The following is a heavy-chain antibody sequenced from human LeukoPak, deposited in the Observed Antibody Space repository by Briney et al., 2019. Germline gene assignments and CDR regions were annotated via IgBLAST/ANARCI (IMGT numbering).Heavy chain of an antibody. Sequence: PGASPRLSCAASGFPISSYWVSWVRQAPGNGLEWLGHNKPDGSEKYYVDSVKGRFTISRDNAKNSLYLQMNSLRAEDTAVYYCARTSYYYDSGGYYSFGLDVWGQGTTVTVSS. CDR1: GFPISSYW. D-gene: IGHD3-22*01. V-gene: IGHV3-7*04. CDR2: NKPDGSEK. CDR3: ARTSYYYDSGGYYSFGLDV. J-gene: IGHJ6*02.